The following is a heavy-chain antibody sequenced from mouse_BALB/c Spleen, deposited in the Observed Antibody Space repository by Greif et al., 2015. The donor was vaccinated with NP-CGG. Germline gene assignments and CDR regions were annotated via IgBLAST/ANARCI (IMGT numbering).Heavy chain of an antibody. CDR2: INPSTGYT. V-gene: IGHV1-7*01. CDR3: ASYYGSSYAMDY. J-gene: IGHJ4*01. D-gene: IGHD1-1*01. CDR1: GYTFTSYW. Sequence: QVQLQQSGAELAKPGASVKMSCKASGYTFTSYWMHWVKQRPGQGLEWIGYINPSTGYTEYNQKFKDKATLTADKSSSTAYMQLSSLTSEDSAVYHCASYYGSSYAMDYWGQGTSVTVSS.